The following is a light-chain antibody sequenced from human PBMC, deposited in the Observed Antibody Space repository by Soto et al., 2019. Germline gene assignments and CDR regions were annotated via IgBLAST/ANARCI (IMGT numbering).Light chain of an antibody. J-gene: IGKJ1*01. Sequence: EVVMTQSPATLSVSPGERATLSCRASQSVGSKLAWYQQKPGQAPRLLIYGASTRATGIPARFSGSGSGTEFTLTISSLQSEDFAIYSCQQYNSWPRTFGQGTKVELK. CDR1: QSVGSK. V-gene: IGKV3-15*01. CDR2: GAS. CDR3: QQYNSWPRT.